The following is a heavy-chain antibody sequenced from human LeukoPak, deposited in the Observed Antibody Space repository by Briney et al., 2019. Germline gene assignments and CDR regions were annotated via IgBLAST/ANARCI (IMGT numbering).Heavy chain of an antibody. CDR2: IWYDGSNK. CDR3: ASRSRQWLGVDY. V-gene: IGHV3-33*01. J-gene: IGHJ4*02. Sequence: GGSLRLSCAASGFTFSSYGMHWVRQAPGKGLEWVAVIWYDGSNKYYADSVKGRFTISRENSKNTLYLQMNSLRAEDTAVYYCASRSRQWLGVDYWGQGTLVTVSS. D-gene: IGHD6-19*01. CDR1: GFTFSSYG.